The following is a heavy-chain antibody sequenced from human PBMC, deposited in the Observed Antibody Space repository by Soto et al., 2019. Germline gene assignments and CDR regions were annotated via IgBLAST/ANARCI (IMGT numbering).Heavy chain of an antibody. V-gene: IGHV1-18*01. Sequence: QVQLVQSGAEVKKPGASVKVSCKASGYTFTSYGISWVRQAPGQGLERMGWISAYNGNTNYAQKLQGRVTMTTDTSTSIAYMELRSLSSDDTAVYYCASGTDYYDSSGYRDWGQGTLVTVSS. CDR2: ISAYNGNT. J-gene: IGHJ4*02. CDR1: GYTFTSYG. CDR3: ASGTDYYDSSGYRD. D-gene: IGHD3-22*01.